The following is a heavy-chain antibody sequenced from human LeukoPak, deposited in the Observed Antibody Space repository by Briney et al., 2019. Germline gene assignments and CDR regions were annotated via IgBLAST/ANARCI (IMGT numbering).Heavy chain of an antibody. CDR1: GFTFSNHG. J-gene: IGHJ3*02. CDR2: IGPSGTST. Sequence: PGGSLRLSCAASGFTFSNHGMNWIRQAPGMGLEWVSGIGPSGTSTYYADSVKGRFTISRDNSKNTVYLQMNSLRADDTAVYYCARCRGSYWTAAGAAFDIWGQGTMVTVSS. D-gene: IGHD1-26*01. CDR3: ARCRGSYWTAAGAAFDI. V-gene: IGHV3-23*01.